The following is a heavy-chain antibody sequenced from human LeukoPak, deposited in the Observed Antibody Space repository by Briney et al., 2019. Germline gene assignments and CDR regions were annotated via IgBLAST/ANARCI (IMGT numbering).Heavy chain of an antibody. CDR1: GFTFSSYA. V-gene: IGHV3-23*01. D-gene: IGHD1-26*01. J-gene: IGHJ4*02. CDR2: ISGSGGST. Sequence: GGSLRLSCAASGFTFSSYAMSWVRQAPGKGLGWVSAISGSGGSTYYADSVKGRFTISRDNSKNTLYLQMNSLRAEDTAVYYCAKVGVYSGSYFDYWGQGTLVTVSS. CDR3: AKVGVYSGSYFDY.